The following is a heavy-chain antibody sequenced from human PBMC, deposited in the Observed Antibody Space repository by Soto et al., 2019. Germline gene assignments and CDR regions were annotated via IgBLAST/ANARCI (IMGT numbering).Heavy chain of an antibody. V-gene: IGHV3-21*01. J-gene: IGHJ4*02. D-gene: IGHD1-26*01. CDR1: GFTSSSYS. CDR3: TRHWLATREFDY. Sequence: GGSLRLSCAASGFTSSSYSMNWVRQAPGKGLEWVSSISSSSGHIYYPDSLKGRFTISRDNAKNSLYLQMNSLRAEDTAVYYCTRHWLATREFDYWGQGTLVTVSS. CDR2: ISSSSGHI.